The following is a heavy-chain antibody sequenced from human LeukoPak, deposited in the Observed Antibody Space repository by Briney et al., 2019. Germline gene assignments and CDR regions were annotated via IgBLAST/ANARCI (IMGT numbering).Heavy chain of an antibody. V-gene: IGHV4-34*01. D-gene: IGHD3-10*01. Sequence: SETLSLTCAVYGGSFSGYYWGWLRQPPGKGLEGIGRIYDSGSTYYNPSLTSRVTIPVDTSKNQFSLKLNSVTAADTAVYYCARPYGPWGQGTLVTVSS. CDR1: GGSFSGYY. J-gene: IGHJ5*02. CDR2: IYDSGST. CDR3: ARPYGP.